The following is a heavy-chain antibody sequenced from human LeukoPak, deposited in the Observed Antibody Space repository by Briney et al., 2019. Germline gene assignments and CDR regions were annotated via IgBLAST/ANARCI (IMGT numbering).Heavy chain of an antibody. V-gene: IGHV3-21*01. CDR1: GFTFSSSS. J-gene: IGHJ3*02. CDR3: ARERGGYSSSWYGAFDI. D-gene: IGHD6-13*01. Sequence: GGSLRLSCAASGFTFSSSSMNWVRQAPGKGLEWVSSISSSSSYIYYADSVKGRFTISRDNAKNSLYLQMNSLRAEDTAVYYCARERGGYSSSWYGAFDIWGQGTMVTVSS. CDR2: ISSSSSYI.